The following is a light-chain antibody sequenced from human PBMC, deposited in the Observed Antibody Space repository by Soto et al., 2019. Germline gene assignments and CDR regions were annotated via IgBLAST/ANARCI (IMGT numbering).Light chain of an antibody. CDR1: SSDVGAYNY. V-gene: IGLV2-14*01. Sequence: QSALTQPASVSGSPGQSITISCTGTSSDVGAYNYVSWYQQHPGKAPKLMIYDVSNRPSGVSNRFSGSKSGNTASLTISGXXXXXXXDYYCSSYTSSTTLDVVFGGGTKLTVL. CDR2: DVS. CDR3: SSYTSSTTLDVV. J-gene: IGLJ2*01.